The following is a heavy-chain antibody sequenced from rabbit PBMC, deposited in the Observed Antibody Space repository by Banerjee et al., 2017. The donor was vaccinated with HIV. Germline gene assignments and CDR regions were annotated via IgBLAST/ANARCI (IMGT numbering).Heavy chain of an antibody. CDR2: IYVGKGST. J-gene: IGHJ4*01. CDR1: GFDFSSYY. D-gene: IGHD6-1*01. Sequence: QLKETGGGLVQPGGSLTLSCKASGFDFSSYYMSWVRQAPGKGLEWIGIIYVGKGSTDYASWVNGRFTISGDNAQNTVDLQMNSLTAADTATYFCARDYAGYADYGYALWLWGPGTLVTVS. CDR3: ARDYAGYADYGYALWL. V-gene: IGHV1S7*01.